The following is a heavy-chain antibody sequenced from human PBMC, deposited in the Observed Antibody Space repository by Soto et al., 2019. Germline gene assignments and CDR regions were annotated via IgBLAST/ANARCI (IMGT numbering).Heavy chain of an antibody. V-gene: IGHV1-18*01. J-gene: IGHJ5*02. CDR3: ARGQVVNFDNWFDP. Sequence: QIQLLQSGAEVKKPGTSVKVSCQASGYIFTTYGIIWVRQAPGQGLEWMGWINPNSGHTNYAQNLKDSVTMTTDTSTNTAYMELRSLRSNDTAVYFCARGQVVNFDNWFDPWGQGTLVTVSS. D-gene: IGHD3-22*01. CDR2: INPNSGHT. CDR1: GYIFTTYG.